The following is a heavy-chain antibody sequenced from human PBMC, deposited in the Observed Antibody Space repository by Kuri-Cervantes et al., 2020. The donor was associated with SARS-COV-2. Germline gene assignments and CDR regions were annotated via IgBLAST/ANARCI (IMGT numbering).Heavy chain of an antibody. CDR2: IYYSGST. J-gene: IGHJ6*03. CDR3: ASILGGPMNSSSWIIYYYYMDV. D-gene: IGHD6-13*01. V-gene: IGHV4-39*01. Sequence: ESLKISCTVSGGSISSSSYYWGWIRQPPGKGLEWIGSIYYSGSTYYNPSLKSRVTISVDTSKNQFSLKLSSVTAADTAVYYCASILGGPMNSSSWIIYYYYMDVWGKGTTVTVSS. CDR1: GGSISSSSYY.